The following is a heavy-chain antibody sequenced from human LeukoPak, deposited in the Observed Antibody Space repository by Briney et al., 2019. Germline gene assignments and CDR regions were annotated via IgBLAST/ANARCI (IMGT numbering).Heavy chain of an antibody. D-gene: IGHD5-24*01. J-gene: IGHJ4*02. V-gene: IGHV4-59*08. CDR1: GGSISSYY. CDR3: ARRTRDGYNLGPFDY. CDR2: IYYSGST. Sequence: SETLSLTCTVFGGSISSYYWSWIRQPPGKGLEWIGYIYYSGSTNYNPSLKSRVTISVDTSKNQFSLKLSSVTAADTAVYYCARRTRDGYNLGPFDYWGQGTLVTVSS.